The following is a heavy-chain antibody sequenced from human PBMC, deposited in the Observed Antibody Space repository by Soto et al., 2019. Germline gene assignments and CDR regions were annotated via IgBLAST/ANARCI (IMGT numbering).Heavy chain of an antibody. CDR1: GFTFSSYG. Sequence: PGGSLRLSCAASGFTFSSYGMHWVRQAPGKGLEWVAVISYDGSNKYYADSVKGRITISRDNSKNTLYLQMNSLRAEDTAVYYCARGNTYCYDSSGFDYWGQGTLVTVSS. CDR2: ISYDGSNK. V-gene: IGHV3-30*03. D-gene: IGHD3-22*01. CDR3: ARGNTYCYDSSGFDY. J-gene: IGHJ4*02.